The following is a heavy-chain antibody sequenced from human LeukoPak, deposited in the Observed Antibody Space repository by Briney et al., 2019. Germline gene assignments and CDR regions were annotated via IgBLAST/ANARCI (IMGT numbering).Heavy chain of an antibody. CDR1: GGSISSYY. J-gene: IGHJ5*02. CDR2: IYTSGST. Sequence: SETLSLTCTVSGGSISSYYWSWIRQPAGKGLEWIGRIYTSGSTNYNPSLKSRVTMSVDTSKNQFSLKLSSVAAADTAVYYCAREDGSSSRYYSWFDPWGQGTLVTVSS. D-gene: IGHD6-6*01. CDR3: AREDGSSSRYYSWFDP. V-gene: IGHV4-4*07.